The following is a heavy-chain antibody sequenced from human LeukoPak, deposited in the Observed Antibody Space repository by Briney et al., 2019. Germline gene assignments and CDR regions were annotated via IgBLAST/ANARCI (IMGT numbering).Heavy chain of an antibody. CDR3: AKAGSIRFDY. V-gene: IGHV3-23*01. J-gene: IGHJ4*02. D-gene: IGHD1-26*01. Sequence: SGGSLRLSCAASGFTINTYAMSWVRQAPGKGLEWVSGISGRDGGTYYADSVKGRFTISRDNSKNTLYLQMNSLRAEDTAIYDCAKAGSIRFDYWGQGTLVTVSS. CDR1: GFTINTYA. CDR2: ISGRDGGT.